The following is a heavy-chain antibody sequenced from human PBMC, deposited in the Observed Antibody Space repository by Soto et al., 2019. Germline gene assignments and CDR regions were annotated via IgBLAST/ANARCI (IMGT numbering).Heavy chain of an antibody. CDR3: ARGDCVGGTCYSLAGSFYYDMDV. Sequence: EVQLVESGGGLVQPGGSLRLSCAASGFTFSNYWMYWVRQAPGKGPEWVSRINSDGSVSSYADSVKGRLTISRDNVKNTLYLQMDSLRAEYTAVYYCARGDCVGGTCYSLAGSFYYDMDVWGKGTTVTVFS. V-gene: IGHV3-74*02. CDR1: GFTFSNYW. J-gene: IGHJ6*03. D-gene: IGHD2-15*01. CDR2: INSDGSVS.